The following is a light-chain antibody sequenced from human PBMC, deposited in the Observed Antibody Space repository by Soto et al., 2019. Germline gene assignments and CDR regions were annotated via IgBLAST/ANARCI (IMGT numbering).Light chain of an antibody. J-gene: IGLJ2*01. CDR2: YES. Sequence: SYELTQPPSVSVAPGKTARITCGGNKIGSKSVHWYQQKPGQAPVLVIYYESDRPSGIPERFSGSNSGNTATLTSSRVEAGDEADYYCQLWDSSSDHVVFGGGTKLTVL. CDR1: KIGSKS. V-gene: IGLV3-21*04. CDR3: QLWDSSSDHVV.